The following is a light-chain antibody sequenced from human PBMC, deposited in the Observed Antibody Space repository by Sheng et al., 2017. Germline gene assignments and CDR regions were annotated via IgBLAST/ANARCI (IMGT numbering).Light chain of an antibody. CDR3: QQYDTLIT. CDR1: QSVSSD. CDR2: GAS. V-gene: IGKV3-15*01. Sequence: EVVMTQSPATLSMSPGERATLSCRASQSVSSDLAWYQQKPGQAPRLLIYGASTKATGIPARFSGSGSGTQFTLTISSLQPEDIATYYCQQYDTLITFGGGTKVEIK. J-gene: IGKJ4*01.